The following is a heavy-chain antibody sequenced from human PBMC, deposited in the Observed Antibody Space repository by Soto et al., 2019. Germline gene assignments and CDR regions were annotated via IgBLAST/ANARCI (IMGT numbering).Heavy chain of an antibody. J-gene: IGHJ4*02. V-gene: IGHV3-23*01. D-gene: IGHD6-13*01. CDR3: AKGSGSSWYSS. Sequence: EVQLLESGGGLVQPGGSLRLSCAASGFTFSSYGMSWVRQAPGKGLEWVSAISGSGGSTYYADSVKGRFTFSRDNSKNTRYLQMNSRRAEDTAVYYCAKGSGSSWYSSWGQGTLVTVSS. CDR1: GFTFSSYG. CDR2: ISGSGGST.